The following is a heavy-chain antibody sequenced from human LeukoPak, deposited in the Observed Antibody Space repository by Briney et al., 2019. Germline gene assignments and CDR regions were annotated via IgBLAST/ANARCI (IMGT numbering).Heavy chain of an antibody. CDR1: GGSFSGYY. CDR2: INHSGST. D-gene: IGHD6-19*01. J-gene: IGHJ4*02. CDR3: ARAGIAVAAPGDY. Sequence: SETLPLTCAVYGGSFSGYYWSWIRQPPGKGLEWIGEINHSGSTNYNPSLKSRVTISVDTSKNQFSLKLSSVTAADTAVYYCARAGIAVAAPGDYWGQGTLVTVSS. V-gene: IGHV4-34*01.